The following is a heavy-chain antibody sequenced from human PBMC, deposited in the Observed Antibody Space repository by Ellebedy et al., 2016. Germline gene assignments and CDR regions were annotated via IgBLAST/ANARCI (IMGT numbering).Heavy chain of an antibody. CDR1: GFSVTNSTMG. V-gene: IGHV2-26*01. Sequence: SGPTLVKPTETLTLACTVSGFSVTNSTMGVSWIRQHPGKALEWLAHIFSNDIRSYRSSLASRIAISRDASKNQVVLTLARVDPVDSATYFCARIWGDSLALDYYYYGMDVWGQGTTVTVSS. D-gene: IGHD3-10*01. J-gene: IGHJ6*02. CDR3: ARIWGDSLALDYYYYGMDV. CDR2: IFSNDIR.